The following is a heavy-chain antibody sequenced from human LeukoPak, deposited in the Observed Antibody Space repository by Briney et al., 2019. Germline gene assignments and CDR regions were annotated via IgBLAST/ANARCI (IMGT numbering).Heavy chain of an antibody. CDR2: ISYDGSNK. CDR3: ARIFAPGIAAAGTQNYYYYGMDV. Sequence: GRSLRLSCAASGFTFSSYAMHWVRQAPGKGLEWVAVISYDGSNKYYADSVKGRFTISRDNSKNTLYLQMNSLRAEDTAVYYCARIFAPGIAAAGTQNYYYYGMDVWGQGTTVTVSS. J-gene: IGHJ6*02. CDR1: GFTFSSYA. D-gene: IGHD6-13*01. V-gene: IGHV3-30*04.